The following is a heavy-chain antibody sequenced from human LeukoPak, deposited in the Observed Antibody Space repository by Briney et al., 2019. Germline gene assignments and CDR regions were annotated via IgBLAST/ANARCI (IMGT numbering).Heavy chain of an antibody. D-gene: IGHD5-18*01. CDR2: ISAYNGNT. J-gene: IGHJ4*02. CDR1: GYTFTSYG. Sequence: ASVKVSCKASGYTFTSYGISWVRQAPGQGLEWMGWISAYNGNTNYAQKLQGRVTMTTDTSTSTAYMELRSLRSDDTAVYYCARDVRGYSYGYVSSYWGQGTLVTVSS. CDR3: ARDVRGYSYGYVSSY. V-gene: IGHV1-18*01.